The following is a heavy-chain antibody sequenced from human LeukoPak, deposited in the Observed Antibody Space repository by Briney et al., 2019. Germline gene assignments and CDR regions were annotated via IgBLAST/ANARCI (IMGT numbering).Heavy chain of an antibody. J-gene: IGHJ4*02. CDR3: ATVTYYYDSSVYWF. Sequence: ASVKVSCKVSGYTLTELSMHWVRQAPGKGPEWRGGFDREDGETIYAQKFQGRVTMTEDTSTDTAYMELSSLRSEDTAVYYCATVTYYYDSSVYWFWGQGTLVTVSS. D-gene: IGHD3-22*01. CDR1: GYTLTELS. CDR2: FDREDGET. V-gene: IGHV1-24*01.